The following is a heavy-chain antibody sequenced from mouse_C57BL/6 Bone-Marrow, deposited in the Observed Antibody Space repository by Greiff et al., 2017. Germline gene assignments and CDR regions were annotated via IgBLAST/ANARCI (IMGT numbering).Heavy chain of an antibody. Sequence: EVMLVESGGGLVKPGGSLKLSCAASGFTFSDYGMHWVRQAPEKGLEWVAYISSGSSTIYYADTVKGRFTISRDNAKNTLFLQLSSLTSEDTAVYYCARRAYSIGFAYWGQGTLVTVSA. D-gene: IGHD2-5*01. V-gene: IGHV5-17*01. CDR1: GFTFSDYG. CDR2: ISSGSSTI. J-gene: IGHJ3*01. CDR3: ARRAYSIGFAY.